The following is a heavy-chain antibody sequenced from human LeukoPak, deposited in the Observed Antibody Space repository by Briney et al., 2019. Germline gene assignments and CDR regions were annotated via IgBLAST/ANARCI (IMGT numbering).Heavy chain of an antibody. J-gene: IGHJ6*02. CDR2: IWYDGSNK. D-gene: IGHD4-11*01. CDR3: ARASTVTTPYYYYGMDV. CDR1: GFTFSSYA. Sequence: GGSLRLSCAASGFTFSSYAMPWVRQAPGKGLEWVAVIWYDGSNKYYADSVKGRFTISRDNSKNTLYLQMNSLRAEDTAVYYCARASTVTTPYYYYGMDVWGQGTTVTVSS. V-gene: IGHV3-33*08.